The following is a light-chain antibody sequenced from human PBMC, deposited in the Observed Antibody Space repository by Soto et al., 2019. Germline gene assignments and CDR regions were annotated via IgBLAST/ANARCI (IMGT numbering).Light chain of an antibody. CDR2: DVS. CDR3: QQFNSYPVT. Sequence: AIHVTQSPSSLSASVGDRVTITCLASQDIRGALAWYQQKPGKPPKLLIYDVSTLENGVPSRFSGDSSGTQFTLTISGLQPEDFGTYYCQQFNSYPVTFGHGTRLDIK. CDR1: QDIRGA. J-gene: IGKJ5*01. V-gene: IGKV1-13*02.